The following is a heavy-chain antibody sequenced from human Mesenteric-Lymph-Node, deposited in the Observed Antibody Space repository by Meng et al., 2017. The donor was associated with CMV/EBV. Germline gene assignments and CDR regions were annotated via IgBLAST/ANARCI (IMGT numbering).Heavy chain of an antibody. J-gene: IGHJ1*01. CDR3: ATGCTTTTCYDPEYFQH. V-gene: IGHV1-69*05. Sequence: SVKVSCKASGNTFSGYYLHWVRQAPGQGPEWMGEILPMYNRANYAQNFRGRVTITTDESTTTAYMELSSLRSEDTAVYYCATGCTTTTCYDPEYFQHWGQGTLVTVSS. CDR2: ILPMYNRA. D-gene: IGHD2-2*01. CDR1: GNTFSGYY.